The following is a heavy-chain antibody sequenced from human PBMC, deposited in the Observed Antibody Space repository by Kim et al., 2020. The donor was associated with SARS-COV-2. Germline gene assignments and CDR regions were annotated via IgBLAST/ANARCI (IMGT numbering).Heavy chain of an antibody. Sequence: PSFQGQVTISADKSISTAYLQWSSLKASDTAMYYCARHRTYYYDRDAFDIWGQGTMVTVSS. V-gene: IGHV5-51*01. D-gene: IGHD3-22*01. CDR3: ARHRTYYYDRDAFDI. J-gene: IGHJ3*02.